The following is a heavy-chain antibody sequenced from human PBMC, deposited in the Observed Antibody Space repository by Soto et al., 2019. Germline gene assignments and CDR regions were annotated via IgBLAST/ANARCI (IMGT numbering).Heavy chain of an antibody. V-gene: IGHV1-2*02. CDR1: GYTFTGHY. CDR2: ITPNSGFT. J-gene: IGHJ5*02. D-gene: IGHD6-6*01. CDR3: EKDHRPPVNIDH. Sequence: ASVKVSCKASGYTFTGHYMHWVRQAPGQGLEWMGWITPNSGFTNYAEKFQGRVTMTRDTSISTAYMELSRLTSDDTAVYFCEKDHRPPVNIDHWGQGTPVTVSS.